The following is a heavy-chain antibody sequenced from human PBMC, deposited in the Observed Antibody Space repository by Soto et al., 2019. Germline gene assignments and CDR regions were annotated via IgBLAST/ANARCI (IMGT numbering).Heavy chain of an antibody. D-gene: IGHD1-7*01. V-gene: IGHV2-5*02. J-gene: IGHJ4*02. Sequence: QITLKESGPTLVKPTQTLTLTCTFSGFSLSTGGVGVGWIRQPPGKALEWLGFIFWDDDKRYSPSLKSRLTITKDTSKNQVVLRITNMDPVDTAKYYCAHRSASQRELRNWGQGTLVTVSS. CDR2: IFWDDDK. CDR1: GFSLSTGGVG. CDR3: AHRSASQRELRN.